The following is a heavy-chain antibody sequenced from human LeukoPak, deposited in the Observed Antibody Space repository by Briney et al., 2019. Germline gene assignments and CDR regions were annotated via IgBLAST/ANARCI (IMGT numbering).Heavy chain of an antibody. CDR2: ISAYNGNT. J-gene: IGHJ5*02. V-gene: IGHV1-18*01. CDR1: GYTFTSYG. D-gene: IGHD5/OR15-5a*01. CDR3: AREVSTSSCDP. Sequence: EASVKVSCKASGYTFTSYGISWVRQAPGQGLEWMGWISAYNGNTNYAQKLQGRVTLTTDTSTSTAFMELRSLRSDDTAVYYCAREVSTSSCDPWGQGTLVTVSS.